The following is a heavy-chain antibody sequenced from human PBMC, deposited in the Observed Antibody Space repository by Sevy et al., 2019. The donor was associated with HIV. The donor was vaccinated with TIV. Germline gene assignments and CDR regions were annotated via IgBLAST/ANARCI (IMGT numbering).Heavy chain of an antibody. CDR2: IKSKADGGTT. D-gene: IGHD6-19*01. CDR3: FTHLVYTSGNKNDY. CDR1: GFTFSDVW. V-gene: IGHV3-15*01. Sequence: GGSLRLSCAASGFTFSDVWMSWVRQAPGKGLEWVGRIKSKADGGTTHYAAPVKGRFTISRDDSKITLYLQMNSLKTEDTSLYFCFTHLVYTSGNKNDYWGQGTLVTVSS. J-gene: IGHJ4*01.